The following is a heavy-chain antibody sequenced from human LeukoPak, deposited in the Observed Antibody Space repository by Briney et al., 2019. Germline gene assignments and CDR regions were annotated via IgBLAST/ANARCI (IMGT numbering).Heavy chain of an antibody. V-gene: IGHV3-48*03. D-gene: IGHD3-10*01. CDR1: GSTFSGYA. CDR3: AKDIHYFQSDY. CDR2: ISSTGGTI. J-gene: IGHJ4*02. Sequence: GGSLRLSCAASGSTFSGYAMNWVRQAPGKGLEWLSHISSTGGTIYHADSVKGRLTVSRDNAKNSLYLQMNSLTAEDTAVYYCAKDIHYFQSDYWGQGTLVTVSS.